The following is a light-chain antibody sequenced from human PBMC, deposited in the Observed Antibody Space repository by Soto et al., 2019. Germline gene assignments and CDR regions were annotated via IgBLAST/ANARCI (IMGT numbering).Light chain of an antibody. CDR2: EAS. V-gene: IGKV1-33*01. Sequence: DIQMTQSPSSLSASVGDRVTITCQASQDISNYLSWFQHKPGKPPKLLIYEASSLQTGVPSRFSESGSGTHFTFTISSLQPEDIATYYCQHYDNLPYTFGQGTKLDIK. CDR3: QHYDNLPYT. CDR1: QDISNY. J-gene: IGKJ2*01.